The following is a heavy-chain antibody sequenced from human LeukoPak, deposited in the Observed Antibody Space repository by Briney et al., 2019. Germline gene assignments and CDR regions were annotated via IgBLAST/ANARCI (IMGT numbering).Heavy chain of an antibody. CDR3: ARQIRWFGEDYFDY. D-gene: IGHD3-10*01. CDR2: IYYGGST. J-gene: IGHJ4*02. V-gene: IGHV4-59*08. CDR1: GGSISSYY. Sequence: PSETLSLTCTVSGGSISSYYWSWIRQPPGKGLEWIGYIYYGGSTNYNPSLKSRVTISVDTSKNQFSLKLSSVTAADTAVYYCARQIRWFGEDYFDYWGQGTLVTVSS.